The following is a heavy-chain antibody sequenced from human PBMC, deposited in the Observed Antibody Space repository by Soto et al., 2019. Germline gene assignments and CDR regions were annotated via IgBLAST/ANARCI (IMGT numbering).Heavy chain of an antibody. D-gene: IGHD3-9*01. J-gene: IGHJ6*02. CDR2: ICAYNGNT. CDR1: VYGLTGDG. CDR3: ARSYFDWLPHPTHYYYYGMDV. V-gene: IGHV1-18*01. Sequence: VNVARKTSVYGLTGDGGGRLILAPGKGLEWMGGICAYNGNTKYAQKLHGRVNMTTDTSTSTAYMELRSLTSDDTAVYYCARSYFDWLPHPTHYYYYGMDVWGHGTTVTVSS.